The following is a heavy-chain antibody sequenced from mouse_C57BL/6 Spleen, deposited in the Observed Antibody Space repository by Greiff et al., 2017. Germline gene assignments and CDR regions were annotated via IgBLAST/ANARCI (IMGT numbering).Heavy chain of an antibody. J-gene: IGHJ4*01. D-gene: IGHD2-4*01. CDR2: ISSGSSTI. CDR3: ARPVYYDYGPYARDY. Sequence: EVKLVESGGGLVKPGGSLKLSCAASGFTFSDYGMHWVRQAPEKGLEWVAYISSGSSTIYYADTVKGRFTISRDNAKNTLFLQMTSLRSEDTAMYYCARPVYYDYGPYARDYWGQGTSVTVSS. CDR1: GFTFSDYG. V-gene: IGHV5-17*01.